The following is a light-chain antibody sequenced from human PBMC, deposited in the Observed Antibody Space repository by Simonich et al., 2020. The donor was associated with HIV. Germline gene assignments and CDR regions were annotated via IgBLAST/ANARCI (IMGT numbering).Light chain of an antibody. V-gene: IGKV4-1*01. J-gene: IGKJ1*01. Sequence: DIVMTQSPDSLAVSLGERATINCKSNQSILYNSNNTNYLAWYQQKPGLPPKLLIYWTSTRESGVPDRFSGRGSGTDFTLTISSLQAEDVAVYYCQQYYITPPTFGQGTQVEIK. CDR2: WTS. CDR1: QSILYNSNNTNY. CDR3: QQYYITPPT.